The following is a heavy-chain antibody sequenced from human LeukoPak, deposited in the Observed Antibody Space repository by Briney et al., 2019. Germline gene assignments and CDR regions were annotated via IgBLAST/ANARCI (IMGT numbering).Heavy chain of an antibody. D-gene: IGHD2-21*02. CDR3: ARGVTQ. V-gene: IGHV4-59*01. J-gene: IGHJ4*02. CDR1: GGSIDDYY. Sequence: SETLSLTCTVSGGSIDDYYWSWIRQPPGKGLEWIGYIYYTGSTSYNPSLQSQLTISIDTSKTQFSLRLTSVTAADTAVYFCARGVTQWGQGTLVTVSS. CDR2: IYYTGST.